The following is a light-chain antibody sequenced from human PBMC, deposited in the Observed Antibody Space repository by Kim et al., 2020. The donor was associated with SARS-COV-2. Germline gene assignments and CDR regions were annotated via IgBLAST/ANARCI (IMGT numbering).Light chain of an antibody. V-gene: IGKV1-39*01. CDR2: SAL. CDR3: QQTYRTPT. Sequence: DIQMTQSPSSLSASAGDRVTITCRASQSIGYSLNWYQQRPGKAPKVLIYSALSLHVGVPSRFSGSGSGTEFTLNISSLQHEDFATYYCQQTYRTPTFGGGTKVEI. J-gene: IGKJ4*01. CDR1: QSIGYS.